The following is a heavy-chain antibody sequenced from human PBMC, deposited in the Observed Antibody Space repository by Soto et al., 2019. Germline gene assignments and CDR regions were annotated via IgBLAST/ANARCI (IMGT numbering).Heavy chain of an antibody. CDR2: IKQDGSEK. D-gene: IGHD3-22*01. J-gene: IGHJ4*02. V-gene: IGHV3-7*01. Sequence: VQLVESGGGLVPPGGSLRLSCAASGFTFSTYWMSWVRQAPGKGLEWVATIKQDGSEKYYVDSVKGRFTISRDNAKNSLYLQMNSLGAEDTAVYYCAKYPKSYDSSGYYYYWGQGTLVTVSS. CDR3: AKYPKSYDSSGYYYY. CDR1: GFTFSTYW.